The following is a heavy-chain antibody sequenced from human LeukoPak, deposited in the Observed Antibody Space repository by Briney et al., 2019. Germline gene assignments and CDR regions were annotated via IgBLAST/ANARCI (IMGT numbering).Heavy chain of an antibody. D-gene: IGHD1-26*01. V-gene: IGHV3-7*01. CDR3: ARYGGSYLDY. Sequence: GGSLRLSCVASGFTFTTHWMSWVRQAPGKGLEWVANIHQGGSDKYYVDSVKGRFTISRDNAKNSLYLQMNSLRAEDTAVYFCARYGGSYLDYWGQGTLVTVSS. CDR1: GFTFTTHW. J-gene: IGHJ4*02. CDR2: IHQGGSDK.